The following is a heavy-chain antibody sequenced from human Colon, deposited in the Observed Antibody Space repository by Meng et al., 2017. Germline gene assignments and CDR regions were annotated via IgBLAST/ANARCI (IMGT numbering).Heavy chain of an antibody. CDR2: IFHAGNT. V-gene: IGHV4-4*02. CDR3: ARDFHSTMTVFDS. Sequence: GQLQESGPGLVKPSGTLALTCAGSGGSITNDNWWSWVRQPPGKGLERIGEIFHAGNTNYNPSLKSRVTMSLDKSKNQFSLTLTSVTAADTAVYYCARDFHSTMTVFDSWGQGTLVTVSS. J-gene: IGHJ4*02. CDR1: GGSITNDNW. D-gene: IGHD3-22*01.